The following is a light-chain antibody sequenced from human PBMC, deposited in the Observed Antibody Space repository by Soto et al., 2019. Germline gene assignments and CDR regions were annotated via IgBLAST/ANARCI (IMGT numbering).Light chain of an antibody. CDR2: GAS. CDR1: QSVGTF. Sequence: EVVLTQSPATLSLSPWERATLSCRASQSVGTFLAWYQQKSGQAPRLLIYGASNRATGIPDRFSGSGSGTDFTLTISRLEPEDFAVYYCQQYGSSGTFGQGTKVDI. CDR3: QQYGSSGT. J-gene: IGKJ1*01. V-gene: IGKV3-20*01.